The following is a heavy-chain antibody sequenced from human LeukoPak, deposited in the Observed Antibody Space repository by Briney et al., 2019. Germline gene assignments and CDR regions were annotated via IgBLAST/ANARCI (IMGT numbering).Heavy chain of an antibody. CDR1: GFTFSIYW. D-gene: IGHD2-15*01. Sequence: GGSLRLSCAASGFTFSIYWMGWVRQAPGTGLEWVANIKEDGSEKYYVDSVKGRFTISRDNAKNSLYLQMNSLRAEDTAVYYCAKGKQEVAAWGQGTLVTVSS. V-gene: IGHV3-7*05. CDR2: IKEDGSEK. J-gene: IGHJ5*02. CDR3: AKGKQEVAA.